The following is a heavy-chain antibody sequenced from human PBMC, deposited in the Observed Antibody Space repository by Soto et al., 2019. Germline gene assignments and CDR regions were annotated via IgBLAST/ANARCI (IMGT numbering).Heavy chain of an antibody. CDR2: IYNGGST. J-gene: IGHJ4*02. CDR3: ARAPVGLDTISYFDY. CDR1: GDSVSSVGFH. V-gene: IGHV4-30-4*01. D-gene: IGHD3-3*01. Sequence: SETLSLTCTVSGDSVSSVGFHWAWLRRPPGKGLEWIGYIYNGGSTYYRPSLESRMHTSLDATRNHYSLRLTSVTAADTAVYFCARAPVGLDTISYFDYWGQGKLVTVSS.